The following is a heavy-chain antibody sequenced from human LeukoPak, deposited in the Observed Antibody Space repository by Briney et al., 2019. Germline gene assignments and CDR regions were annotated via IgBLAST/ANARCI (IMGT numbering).Heavy chain of an antibody. V-gene: IGHV4-59*01. CDR3: ARGTADVGYCSGGSCFGLDY. CDR1: GGSISSYY. Sequence: SETLSLTCTVSGGSISSYYWGWIRQPPGKGLEWIGYIYYSGSTNYNPSLKSRVTISVDTSKNQFSLKLSSVTAADTAVYYCARGTADVGYCSGGSCFGLDYWGQGTLVTVSS. D-gene: IGHD2-15*01. CDR2: IYYSGST. J-gene: IGHJ4*02.